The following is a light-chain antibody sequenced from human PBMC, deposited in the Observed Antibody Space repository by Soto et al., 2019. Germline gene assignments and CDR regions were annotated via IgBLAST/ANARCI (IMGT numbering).Light chain of an antibody. Sequence: DIQMTQSPSTLSASVGHRVTITCRASQSISGWLAWYQQKPGKAPKLLIYDASKLQDGVPSRFSGSESGTDFTITISRVQPDDVATYYCQQYKSSYTFGQGTKVDI. J-gene: IGKJ2*01. CDR3: QQYKSSYT. CDR2: DAS. V-gene: IGKV1-5*01. CDR1: QSISGW.